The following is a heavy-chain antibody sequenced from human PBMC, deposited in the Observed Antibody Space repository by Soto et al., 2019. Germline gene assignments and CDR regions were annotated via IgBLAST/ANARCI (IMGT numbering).Heavy chain of an antibody. CDR3: AKILGYCSSSSCSKEYYYYYGMDV. Sequence: SLRLSCAVSGFTFSNYGMHWVRQAPGKGLEWVAVISYDGGNKYYADSVKGRFTISRDNAKNTLYLQMNSLRPEDTAVYYCAKILGYCSSSSCSKEYYYYYGMDVWGQGTTVTV. J-gene: IGHJ6*02. CDR1: GFTFSNYG. V-gene: IGHV3-30*18. CDR2: ISYDGGNK. D-gene: IGHD2-2*01.